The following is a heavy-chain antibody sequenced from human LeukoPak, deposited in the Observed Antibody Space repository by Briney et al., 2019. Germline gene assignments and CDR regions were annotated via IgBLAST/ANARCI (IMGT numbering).Heavy chain of an antibody. Sequence: GGSLRLSCAASGFTFSSYSMSWVRQAPGKGLKWVSYISSSSSTIYYADSVKGRFTISRDNAKNSLYLQMNSLRDEDTAVYYCARGETCGGDCWYYYYYGMDVWGQGTTVTVSS. CDR1: GFTFSSYS. CDR2: ISSSSSTI. V-gene: IGHV3-48*02. J-gene: IGHJ6*02. CDR3: ARGETCGGDCWYYYYYGMDV. D-gene: IGHD2-21*02.